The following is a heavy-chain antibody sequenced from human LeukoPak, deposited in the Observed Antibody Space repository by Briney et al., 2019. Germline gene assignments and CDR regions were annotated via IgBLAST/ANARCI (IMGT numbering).Heavy chain of an antibody. Sequence: GGSLRLSCAASGFTFSNYWIHWVRHTPGKGLVWVSRISSDGSSTNYADSVKGRFTISRDNAQNTLYLQMNGLRAEDTAVYYCARDRGLGTGSMVREAYDHWGQGTLVTVSS. CDR3: ARDRGLGTGSMVREAYDH. V-gene: IGHV3-74*01. CDR1: GFTFSNYW. D-gene: IGHD3-10*01. CDR2: ISSDGSST. J-gene: IGHJ4*02.